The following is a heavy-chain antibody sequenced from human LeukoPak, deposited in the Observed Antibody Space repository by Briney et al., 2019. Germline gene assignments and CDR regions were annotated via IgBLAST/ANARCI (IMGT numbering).Heavy chain of an antibody. CDR3: AKDRWELPGGGFDY. CDR1: GFSFSNYA. V-gene: IGHV3-23*01. Sequence: GGSLRLSCAASGFSFSNYAMSWVRQAPGKGLEWVSAISGRGANTYYADSVKGRFTISRDNSKNTLYLQMNSLRAEETAVYYCAKDRWELPGGGFDYWGQGTLVTVSS. D-gene: IGHD1-26*01. CDR2: ISGRGANT. J-gene: IGHJ4*02.